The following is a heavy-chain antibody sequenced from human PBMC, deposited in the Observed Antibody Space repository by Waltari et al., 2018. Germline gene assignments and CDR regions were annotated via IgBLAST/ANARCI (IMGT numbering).Heavy chain of an antibody. CDR1: GFTFSYYA. V-gene: IGHV3-30*01. Sequence: GFTFSYYAMHWVRQAPGKGLEWVAVISYDGSNKYYADSVKGRFTISRDNSKNTLSLQMNNLRPEDTAVYHCARDRALGRWLQFRVGGHYYGMDVWGQGTTVTVSS. J-gene: IGHJ6*02. CDR2: ISYDGSNK. CDR3: ARDRALGRWLQFRVGGHYYGMDV. D-gene: IGHD5-12*01.